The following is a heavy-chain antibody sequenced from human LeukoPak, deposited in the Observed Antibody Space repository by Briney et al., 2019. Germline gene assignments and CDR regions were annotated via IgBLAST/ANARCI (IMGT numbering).Heavy chain of an antibody. Sequence: ASVKVSCKVSGYTLTELSMHWVRQAPGKGLERMGGFDPEDGETIYAQKFQGRVTMTEDTSTDTAYMELSSLRSEDTAVYYCATGGIAVAGPPPYWGQGTLVTVSS. CDR3: ATGGIAVAGPPPY. V-gene: IGHV1-24*01. D-gene: IGHD6-19*01. J-gene: IGHJ4*02. CDR2: FDPEDGET. CDR1: GYTLTELS.